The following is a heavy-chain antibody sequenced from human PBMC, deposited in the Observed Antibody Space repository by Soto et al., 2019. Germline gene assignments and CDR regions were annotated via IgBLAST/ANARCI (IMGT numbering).Heavy chain of an antibody. V-gene: IGHV4-31*03. D-gene: IGHD6-13*01. CDR3: ARDLQYSRLFYGMDV. CDR2: IYYSGST. CDR1: GGSISSGGYY. J-gene: IGHJ6*02. Sequence: QVQLQESGPGLMKPSQTLSLTCTVSGGSISSGGYYWSWIRQHPGKGLEWIGYIYYSGSTYYNPSLKSRVTILVETSKDQFSLEVSSGAAADTAVYYCARDLQYSRLFYGMDVWGQGTTVTVSS.